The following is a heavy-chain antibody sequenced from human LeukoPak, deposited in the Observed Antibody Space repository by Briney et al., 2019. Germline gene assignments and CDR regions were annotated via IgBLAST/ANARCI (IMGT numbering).Heavy chain of an antibody. Sequence: PGRSLRLSCAASGFTFSSYGMHWVRQAPGKGLEWVAVISYDGSNKYYADSVKGRFTISRDNSKNTLYLQMNSLRAEDTAVYYCAKDRSEAWYYFDYWGQGTLVTVSS. J-gene: IGHJ4*02. CDR2: ISYDGSNK. D-gene: IGHD3-3*01. CDR3: AKDRSEAWYYFDY. CDR1: GFTFSSYG. V-gene: IGHV3-30*18.